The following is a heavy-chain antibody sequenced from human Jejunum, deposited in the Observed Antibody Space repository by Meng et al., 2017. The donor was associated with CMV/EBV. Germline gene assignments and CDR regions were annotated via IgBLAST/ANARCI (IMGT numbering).Heavy chain of an antibody. Sequence: KISCKTSGFTITNYYIHWVRQAPGQGLEWVGLVDPSNGKTTYAEKVQGRVTFITDTSTSTMYMEMRSLKSEDTAIYYCTREGRAFDPWGRGTLVTVSS. CDR2: VDPSNGKT. CDR3: TREGRAFDP. CDR1: GFTITNYY. V-gene: IGHV1-46*01. J-gene: IGHJ2*01. D-gene: IGHD2-15*01.